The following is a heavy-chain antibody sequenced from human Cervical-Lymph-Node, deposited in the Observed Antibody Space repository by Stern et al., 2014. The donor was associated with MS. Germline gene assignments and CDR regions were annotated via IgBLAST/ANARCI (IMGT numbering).Heavy chain of an antibody. J-gene: IGHJ1*01. CDR2: IREDGSKK. D-gene: IGHD4-23*01. CDR1: GFTFGSSG. V-gene: IGHV3-33*01. CDR3: AREGGNTAEYFQH. Sequence: QVQLVESGGGVVQPGGSLRLSCAASGFTFGSSGMHWVRQAPGKGLEWVANIREDGSKKNYADSVKGRFTISRDNSKNTLYLQMNSLRADDTAVYYCAREGGNTAEYFQHWGQGTLVTVSS.